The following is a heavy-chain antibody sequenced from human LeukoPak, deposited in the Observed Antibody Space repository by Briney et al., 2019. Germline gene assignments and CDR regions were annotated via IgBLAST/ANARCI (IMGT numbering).Heavy chain of an antibody. CDR1: GFTFSSNG. CDR3: AKNRIAYYGMDV. Sequence: GGSRTLACAASGFTFSSNGMDWVRHAPGKGLEWVAFIRYNGSNKYYADSVKGRFTTSRDNSKNTLYLQMNGLRAEDTAVYNCAKNRIAYYGMDVWGQGTTVTVSS. J-gene: IGHJ6*02. D-gene: IGHD1-14*01. CDR2: IRYNGSNK. V-gene: IGHV3-30*02.